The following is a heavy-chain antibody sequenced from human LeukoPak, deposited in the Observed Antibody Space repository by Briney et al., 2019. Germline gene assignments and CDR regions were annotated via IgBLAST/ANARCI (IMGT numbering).Heavy chain of an antibody. V-gene: IGHV4-59*01. J-gene: IGHJ3*02. CDR3: ARDGHLYYYDSSGYYHGAFDI. CDR1: GGSISSYY. D-gene: IGHD3-22*01. CDR2: IYYSGST. Sequence: SETLSLTCTVSGGSISSYYWSWIRQPPGKGLEWIGYIYYSGSTNYNPSLKSRVTISVDTSKNQFSLKLSSVTAADTAVYYCARDGHLYYYDSSGYYHGAFDIWGQGTMVTVSS.